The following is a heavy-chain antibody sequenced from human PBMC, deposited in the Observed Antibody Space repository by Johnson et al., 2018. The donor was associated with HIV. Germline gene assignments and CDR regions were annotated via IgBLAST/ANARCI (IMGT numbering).Heavy chain of an antibody. D-gene: IGHD2-2*01. V-gene: IGHV3-13*01. J-gene: IGHJ3*02. CDR2: IGSAGET. Sequence: EQLVESGGGLVQPGGSLRLSCAPSGFSVSSHDMHWVRQVRGKGLEWVAGIGSAGETYYPGSVKGRFTISRENAHNSLFLQMNSLRAEDTALYYCVRGGLGYQNIHDALDIWGQGTMVTVSS. CDR1: GFSVSSHD. CDR3: VRGGLGYQNIHDALDI.